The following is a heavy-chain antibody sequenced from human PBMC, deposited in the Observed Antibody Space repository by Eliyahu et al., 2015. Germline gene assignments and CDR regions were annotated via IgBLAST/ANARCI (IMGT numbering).Heavy chain of an antibody. D-gene: IGHD2-2*01. CDR2: ISNAGSNE. CDR1: GFXXXXYG. J-gene: IGHJ4*02. CDR3: VKSALPAARIKSNYFDS. Sequence: QVQLVESGGGVVQPGRSLRLSCAASGFXXXXYGMHWVRQAPGKGLEWVAIISNAGSNEYYADSVKGRFSISRDISRNIVYLHMSSLRPEDTAIYYCVKSALPAARIKSNYFDSWGQGALVVVSS. V-gene: IGHV3-30*18.